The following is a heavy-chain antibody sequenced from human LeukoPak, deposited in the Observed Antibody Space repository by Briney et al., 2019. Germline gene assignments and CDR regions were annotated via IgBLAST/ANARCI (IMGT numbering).Heavy chain of an antibody. Sequence: GGSLRLSCADSGFIFSSYSMNWVRQAPGKGLEWVSSISDSRDYIYYADSVKGRFSISTDNAKNSLSLQMNSLRAEDTAVYYCARGGQLDYPFDYWGQGTLVTVSS. J-gene: IGHJ4*02. CDR2: ISDSRDYI. CDR1: GFIFSSYS. V-gene: IGHV3-21*01. D-gene: IGHD4-11*01. CDR3: ARGGQLDYPFDY.